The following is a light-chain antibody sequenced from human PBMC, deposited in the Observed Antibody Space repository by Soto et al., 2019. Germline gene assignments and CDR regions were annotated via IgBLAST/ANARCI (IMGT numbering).Light chain of an antibody. J-gene: IGLJ3*02. V-gene: IGLV7-43*01. Sequence: QNVVTQEPSLTVSPGGTVTLTCASSTGAVTSGHHPNWLQQKPGQAPRTVIYSTNNKQGWTPARFSGSLLGGKAALTLSGVQPEDEAEYYCLLYYDGALPHWVFGGGTKLTVL. CDR1: TGAVTSGHH. CDR3: LLYYDGALPHWV. CDR2: STN.